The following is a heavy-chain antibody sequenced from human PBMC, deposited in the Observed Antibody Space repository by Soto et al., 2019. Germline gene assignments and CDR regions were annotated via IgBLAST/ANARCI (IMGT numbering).Heavy chain of an antibody. D-gene: IGHD1-26*01. J-gene: IGHJ6*02. CDR2: INTNTGNP. CDR1: GYTFTSYA. CDR3: AKDGRLPTEYYYYGMDV. Sequence: ASVKVSCKASGYTFTSYAMNWVRQAPGQVLEWMGWINTNTGNPTYAQGFTGRFVFSLDTSVSTAYLQICSLKAEDTAVYYCAKDGRLPTEYYYYGMDVWGQGTTVTVSS. V-gene: IGHV7-4-1*01.